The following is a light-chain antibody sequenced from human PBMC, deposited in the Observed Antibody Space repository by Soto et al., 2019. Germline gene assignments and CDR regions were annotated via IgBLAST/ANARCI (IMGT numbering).Light chain of an antibody. J-gene: IGKJ1*01. Sequence: DIVMTQSPDSLAVSLGERATINCKSSQSVLYSSNNMNYLAWYQQKPGQPPKLLMCWASTRESGVPDRFSGSGSGTDFTLTISSLQAADVAVYYCQQYYTTPWTFGQGTKVEIK. CDR1: QSVLYSSNNMNY. CDR3: QQYYTTPWT. V-gene: IGKV4-1*01. CDR2: WAS.